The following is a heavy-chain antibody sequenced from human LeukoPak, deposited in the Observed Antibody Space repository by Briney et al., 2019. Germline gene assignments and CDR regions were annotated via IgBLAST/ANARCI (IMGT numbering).Heavy chain of an antibody. Sequence: GGSLRLSCAASGFTFSSYAMSWVRQAPGKGLEWVSAISGSGGSTYYADSVKGRFTISRDNSKNTLYLRMNSLRAEDTAVYYCAKAYYYDSSGYPNDYWGQGTLVTVSS. V-gene: IGHV3-23*01. J-gene: IGHJ4*02. CDR1: GFTFSSYA. D-gene: IGHD3-22*01. CDR2: ISGSGGST. CDR3: AKAYYYDSSGYPNDY.